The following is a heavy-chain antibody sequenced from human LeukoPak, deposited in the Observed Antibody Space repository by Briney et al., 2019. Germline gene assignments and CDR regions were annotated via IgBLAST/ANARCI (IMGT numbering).Heavy chain of an antibody. D-gene: IGHD6-6*01. CDR3: ARRIAARRYYFDY. J-gene: IGHJ4*02. CDR2: INHSGST. V-gene: IGHV4-34*01. CDR1: GGSFSGYY. Sequence: SETLSLTCAVYGGSFSGYYWSWIRQPPGKGLEWIGEINHSGSTNYNPSLKSRVTIPVDTSKNQFSLKLSSVTAADTAVYYCARRIAARRYYFDYWGQGTLVTVSS.